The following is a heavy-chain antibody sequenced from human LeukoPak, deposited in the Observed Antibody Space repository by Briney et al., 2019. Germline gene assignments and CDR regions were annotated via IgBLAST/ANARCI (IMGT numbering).Heavy chain of an antibody. CDR1: GYTFTGYY. CDR3: AREGYCSGGSCLLFDY. J-gene: IGHJ4*02. CDR2: INPNSGGT. Sequence: ASVKVSCKASGYTFTGYYMHWVRRAPGQGLEWMGWINPNSGGTNYAQKFQGRVTMTRDTSISTAYMELSRLRSDDTAVYYCAREGYCSGGSCLLFDYWGQGTLVTVSS. V-gene: IGHV1-2*02. D-gene: IGHD2-15*01.